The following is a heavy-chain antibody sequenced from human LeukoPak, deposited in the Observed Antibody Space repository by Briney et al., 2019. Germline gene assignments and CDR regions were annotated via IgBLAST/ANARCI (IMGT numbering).Heavy chain of an antibody. J-gene: IGHJ5*02. CDR3: ARDRQSSSWFPPDYNWFDP. D-gene: IGHD6-13*01. V-gene: IGHV4-39*07. Sequence: PSETLSLTCAVSGGSIRSYNYYWGWIRQPPGKGLEWIGSIYYTGSTYYNPSLKSRVTISPDKSKNQFSLTLTSVTAADTAVYYCARDRQSSSWFPPDYNWFDPWGQGTLVTVSS. CDR1: GGSIRSYNYY. CDR2: IYYTGST.